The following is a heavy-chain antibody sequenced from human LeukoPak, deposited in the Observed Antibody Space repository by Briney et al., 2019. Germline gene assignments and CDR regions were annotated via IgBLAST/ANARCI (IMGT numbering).Heavy chain of an antibody. CDR3: ARDWLFGIFDI. CDR2: ISYSGTT. Sequence: SETLSLTCTVSDDSISSSSHFWGWIRQPPGKGLEWIGSISYSGTTYYNPSLKSRVTISVDTSKNRFSLNLSSVTAADTAVYYCARDWLFGIFDIWGQGTMVTVSS. D-gene: IGHD3-9*01. J-gene: IGHJ3*02. V-gene: IGHV4-39*02. CDR1: DDSISSSSHF.